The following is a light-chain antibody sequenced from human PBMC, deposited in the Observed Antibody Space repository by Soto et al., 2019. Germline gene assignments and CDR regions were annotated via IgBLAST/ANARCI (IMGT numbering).Light chain of an antibody. J-gene: IGKJ1*01. CDR2: GAS. CDR3: QQYGSSPAT. Sequence: EIGLRNSPGTLFFLPGKKATLSSRPSQRVSSSYLAWYQQKPGQAPRLLIYGASSRATGIPDRFSGSGSGTDFTLTISRLEPEDFAVYYCQQYGSSPATFGQGTKVDIK. V-gene: IGKV3-20*01. CDR1: QRVSSSY.